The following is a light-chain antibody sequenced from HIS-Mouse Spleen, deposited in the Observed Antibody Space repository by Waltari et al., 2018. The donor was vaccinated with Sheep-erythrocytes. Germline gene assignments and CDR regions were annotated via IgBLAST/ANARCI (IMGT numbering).Light chain of an antibody. CDR2: QDS. J-gene: IGLJ3*02. CDR1: KLGDKY. Sequence: SYELTQPPSVSVSPGQTASITCSGDKLGDKYACWYQQKPGQSPVLDIYQDSKRRAGIPERFSGSNSGNTATLTISGTQAMDEADYDCQAWDSSSWVFGGGTKLTVL. V-gene: IGLV3-1*01. CDR3: QAWDSSSWV.